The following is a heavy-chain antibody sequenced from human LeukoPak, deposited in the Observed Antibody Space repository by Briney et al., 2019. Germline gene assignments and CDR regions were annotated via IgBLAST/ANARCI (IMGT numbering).Heavy chain of an antibody. D-gene: IGHD2-2*01. CDR1: GGTFSSYA. CDR2: IIPIFGTA. Sequence: SVKVSCKASGGTFSSYAISWVRQAPGRGLEWMGGIIPIFGTANYAQKFQGRVTITTDESTSTAYMELSSLRSEDTAVYYCARGDIVVVPAATLGAFDIWGQGTMVTVSS. CDR3: ARGDIVVVPAATLGAFDI. V-gene: IGHV1-69*05. J-gene: IGHJ3*02.